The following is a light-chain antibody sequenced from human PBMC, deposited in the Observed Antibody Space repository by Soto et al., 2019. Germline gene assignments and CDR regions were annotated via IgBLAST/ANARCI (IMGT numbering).Light chain of an antibody. CDR2: DAS. CDR3: QQRSNWPPVT. Sequence: VMTQSPATLSVSPGERATLSCRASQSVSSSYLAWYQQKPGQAPRLLIYDASNRATGIPARFSGSGSGTDFTLTISSLEPEDFGVYYCQQRSNWPPVTFGGGTKVDIK. V-gene: IGKV3D-20*02. CDR1: QSVSSSY. J-gene: IGKJ4*01.